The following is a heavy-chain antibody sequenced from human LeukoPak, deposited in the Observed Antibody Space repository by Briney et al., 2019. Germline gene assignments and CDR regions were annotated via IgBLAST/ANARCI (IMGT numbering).Heavy chain of an antibody. CDR3: ASSGGVTISLGY. J-gene: IGHJ4*02. Sequence: SVKVSCKASGGTFSSYTISWVRQAPGQGLEWMGRIIPILGIANYAQKFQGRVTITADKSTSTAYMELSSLRSEDTAVYYCASSGGVTISLGYWGQGTLVTVSS. V-gene: IGHV1-69*02. CDR2: IIPILGIA. CDR1: GGTFSSYT. D-gene: IGHD3-3*01.